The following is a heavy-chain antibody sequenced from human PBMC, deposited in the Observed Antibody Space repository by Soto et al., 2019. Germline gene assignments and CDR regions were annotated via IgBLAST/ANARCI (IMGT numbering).Heavy chain of an antibody. CDR2: ISYDGSNK. J-gene: IGHJ4*02. V-gene: IGHV3-30*18. CDR3: AKELASYYFDY. CDR1: GFTFSSYG. D-gene: IGHD6-13*01. Sequence: QVQLVESGGGVVQPGRSLRLSCAASGFTFSSYGMHWVRQAPGKGLEWVAVISYDGSNKYYADSVKGRFTITRDNSKNTLYLQMNSLRAEDTAVYYCAKELASYYFDYWGQGTLVTGSS.